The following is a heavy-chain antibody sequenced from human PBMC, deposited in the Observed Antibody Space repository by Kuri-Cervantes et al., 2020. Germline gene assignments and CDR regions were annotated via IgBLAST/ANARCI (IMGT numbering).Heavy chain of an antibody. J-gene: IGHJ6*02. CDR1: GFTFSSVW. CDR3: AREFVVELIYYYYYGMDV. Sequence: GGSVRLCCGASGFTFSSVWMSWVRQAPGKGLEWVANIKQDGSEKYYVDSVKGRFTISRDNAKNSLYLQMNSLRAEDTAVYYCAREFVVELIYYYYYGMDVWGQGTTVTVSS. V-gene: IGHV3-7*01. CDR2: IKQDGSEK. D-gene: IGHD1-1*01.